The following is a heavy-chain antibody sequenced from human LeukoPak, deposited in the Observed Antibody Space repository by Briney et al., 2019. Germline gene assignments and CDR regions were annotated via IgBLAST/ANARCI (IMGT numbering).Heavy chain of an antibody. Sequence: PGRSLRLSCAASGFTFSNHGMHWVRQAPGKGPEWVALIWYDGSNKYYGDSVKGRFTISRDNSKNTLYLQMNSLRAEDTAVYYCAREENHIVTTSYYFDHWGQGTLVTVSS. V-gene: IGHV3-33*01. CDR2: IWYDGSNK. CDR3: AREENHIVTTSYYFDH. J-gene: IGHJ4*02. CDR1: GFTFSNHG. D-gene: IGHD5-12*01.